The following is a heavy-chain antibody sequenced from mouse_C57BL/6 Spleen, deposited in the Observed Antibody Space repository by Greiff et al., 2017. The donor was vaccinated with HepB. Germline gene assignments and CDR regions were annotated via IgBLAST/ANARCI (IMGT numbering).Heavy chain of an antibody. CDR2: IYPRDGST. D-gene: IGHD1-1*01. Sequence: VKLQESGPELVKPGASVKLSCKASGYTFTSYDINWVKQRPGQGLEWIGWIYPRDGSTKYNEKFKGKATLTVDTSSSTAYMELHSLTSEDSAVYFCARSVYYGSSYFAYWGQGTLVTVSA. CDR1: GYTFTSYD. CDR3: ARSVYYGSSYFAY. J-gene: IGHJ3*01. V-gene: IGHV1-85*01.